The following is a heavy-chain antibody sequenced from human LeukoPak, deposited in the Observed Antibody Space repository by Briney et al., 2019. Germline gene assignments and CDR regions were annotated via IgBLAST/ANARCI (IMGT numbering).Heavy chain of an antibody. J-gene: IGHJ4*02. D-gene: IGHD3-10*01. Sequence: PGESLKISCKASGYTFTHQWIGWVRQQSGSGLEWMGIIYPRDSDTKYSPSFQGHVSISADTSINTAYLEWSRLEASDTAIYYCARHSDVIGAIWGQGTLASVSS. V-gene: IGHV5-51*01. CDR3: ARHSDVIGAI. CDR2: IYPRDSDT. CDR1: GYTFTHQW.